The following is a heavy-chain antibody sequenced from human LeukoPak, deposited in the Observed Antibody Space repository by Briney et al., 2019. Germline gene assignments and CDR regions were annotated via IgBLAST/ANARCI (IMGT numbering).Heavy chain of an antibody. CDR2: IWYDGSNK. V-gene: IGHV3-33*01. D-gene: IGHD6-13*01. CDR3: ARDSTAGGFDY. Sequence: GGSLRLSCAASGFTFSSYGMHGVRQAPGKGLEGVAVIWYDGSNKYYADSVKGRFTISRDNSKNTLYLQMNSLRAEDTAVYYCARDSTAGGFDYWGQGTLVTVSS. J-gene: IGHJ4*02. CDR1: GFTFSSYG.